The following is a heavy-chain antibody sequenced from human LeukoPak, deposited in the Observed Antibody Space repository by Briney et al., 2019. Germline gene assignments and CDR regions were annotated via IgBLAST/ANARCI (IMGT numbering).Heavy chain of an antibody. D-gene: IGHD4-17*01. V-gene: IGHV4-59*08. CDR2: IYSSGST. J-gene: IGHJ4*02. Sequence: LSDTLSHTRTVSGGSLSSYYWTWIRQPPEKGLVWIGYIYSSGSTNYNPSLKSRVTISVDTSKTQFSLKLSSVTAADTAVYYCARRQYGDRVDYWGQGTLVTVSS. CDR1: GGSLSSYY. CDR3: ARRQYGDRVDY.